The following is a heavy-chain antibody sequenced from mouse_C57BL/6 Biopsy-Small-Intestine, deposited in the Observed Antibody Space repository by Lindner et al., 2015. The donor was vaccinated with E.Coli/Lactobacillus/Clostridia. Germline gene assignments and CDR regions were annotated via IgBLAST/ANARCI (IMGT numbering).Heavy chain of an antibody. V-gene: IGHV1-4*01. Sequence: SVKVSCKASGYTFTNYVISWVRQAPGQGLEWMGLISAYNGNTKYAQKFQGRVTMTTDASTSTAYMEMRSLRSDDTAVYYCARGMYSSSSEYLLYWGQGTLVTVS. CDR2: ISAYNGNT. J-gene: IGHJ3*01. D-gene: IGHD1-1*01. CDR1: GYTFTNYV. CDR3: ARGMYSSSSEYLLY.